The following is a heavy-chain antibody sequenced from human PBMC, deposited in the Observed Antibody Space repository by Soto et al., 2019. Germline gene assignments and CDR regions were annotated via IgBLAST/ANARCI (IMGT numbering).Heavy chain of an antibody. CDR3: ARSASNIYFAY. CDR1: GFFFRSYG. Sequence: GGSLRLSSEASGFFFRSYGMHWVRQAPGKGLEWVAVIWSDGSHKYNVDSVKGRFTISRDNSKSSLYLQMDSLRAEDTAVYYCARSASNIYFAYWGQGILVTVSS. J-gene: IGHJ4*02. D-gene: IGHD2-15*01. CDR2: IWSDGSHK. V-gene: IGHV3-33*01.